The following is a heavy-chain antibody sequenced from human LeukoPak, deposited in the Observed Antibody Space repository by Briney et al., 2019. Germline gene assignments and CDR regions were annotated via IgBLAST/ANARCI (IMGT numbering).Heavy chain of an antibody. CDR3: AREDFATHYYYYGMDV. D-gene: IGHD3-3*01. CDR2: IYYSGST. J-gene: IGHJ6*02. V-gene: IGHV4-39*02. CDR1: GGSISSSSYY. Sequence: KASETLSLTCTVSGGSISSSSYYWGWIRQPPGKGLEWIGSIYYSGSTYYNPSLKSRVTISVDTSKNQFSLKLSSVTAADTAVYYCAREDFATHYYYYGMDVWGQGTTVTVSS.